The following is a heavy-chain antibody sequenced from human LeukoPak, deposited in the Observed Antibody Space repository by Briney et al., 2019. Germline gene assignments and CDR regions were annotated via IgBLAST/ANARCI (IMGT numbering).Heavy chain of an antibody. J-gene: IGHJ4*02. D-gene: IGHD4-17*01. CDR3: AREYGDLDY. V-gene: IGHV4-4*07. CDR1: GGSISGFF. CDR2: IYPSGGT. Sequence: SETLSLTCIVSGGSISGFFWSWIRQPAGKGLEWIGRIYPSGGTNYNPSLKSRVTMSTDTSKNQFSLKLRSVTAADTAVYYCAREYGDLDYWGQGTLVTVSS.